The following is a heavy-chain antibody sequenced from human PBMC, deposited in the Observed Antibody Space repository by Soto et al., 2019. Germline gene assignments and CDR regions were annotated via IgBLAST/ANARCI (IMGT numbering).Heavy chain of an antibody. J-gene: IGHJ4*02. CDR2: IYYSGST. Sequence: TLSLTCTVSGCSISSSSYYWGWIRQPPGKGLEWIGSIYYSGSTYYNPSLKSRVTISVDTSKNQFSLKLSSVTAADTAVYYCASPVGSSWYPNYWGQGTRVTVSS. CDR3: ASPVGSSWYPNY. D-gene: IGHD6-13*01. CDR1: GCSISSSSYY. V-gene: IGHV4-39*01.